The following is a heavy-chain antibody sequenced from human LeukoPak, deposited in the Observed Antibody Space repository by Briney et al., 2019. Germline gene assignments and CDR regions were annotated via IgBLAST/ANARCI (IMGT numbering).Heavy chain of an antibody. D-gene: IGHD1-26*01. CDR1: GYTFGSYD. J-gene: IGHJ5*02. Sequence: ASVKVSCKASGYTFGSYDINWVRQGTGQGLEWMGWMNPNSGKTDFAQKFQGRVTMTRDTSISTAYMALSSLRSEDTAVYYCARGPPFRGSQRWSDPWGQRTLVIVSS. V-gene: IGHV1-8*01. CDR3: ARGPPFRGSQRWSDP. CDR2: MNPNSGKT.